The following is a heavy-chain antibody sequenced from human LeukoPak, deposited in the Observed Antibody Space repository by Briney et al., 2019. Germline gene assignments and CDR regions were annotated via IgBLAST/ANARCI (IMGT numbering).Heavy chain of an antibody. CDR1: GFTFSSYS. D-gene: IGHD3-3*01. CDR2: ISSSSSTI. J-gene: IGHJ4*02. CDR3: ARDGVVRDFDY. V-gene: IGHV3-48*01. Sequence: GGSLRLSCAASGFTFSSYSMNWVRQAPGKGLEWVSYISSSSSTIYYADSVKGRFTISRDNAKNSLYLQMNSLRAEDTAVYYCARDGVVRDFDYWGQGTLVTVSS.